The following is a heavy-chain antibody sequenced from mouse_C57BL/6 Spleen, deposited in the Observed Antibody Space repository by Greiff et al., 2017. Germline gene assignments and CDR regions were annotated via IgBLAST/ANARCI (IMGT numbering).Heavy chain of an antibody. CDR2: ISYDGSN. CDR1: GYSITSGYY. J-gene: IGHJ1*03. CDR3: ARAPTGTYFDV. Sequence: EVKLLESGPGLVKPSQSLSLTCSVTGYSITSGYYWNWIRQFPGNKLEWMGYISYDGSNNYNPSLKNRISITRDTSKNQFFLKLNSVTTEDTATYYCARAPTGTYFDVWGTGTTVTVSS. V-gene: IGHV3-6*01. D-gene: IGHD4-1*02.